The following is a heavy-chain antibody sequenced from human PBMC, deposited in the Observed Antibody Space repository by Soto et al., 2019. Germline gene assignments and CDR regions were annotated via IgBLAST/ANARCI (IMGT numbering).Heavy chain of an antibody. D-gene: IGHD3-16*01. J-gene: IGHJ6*02. V-gene: IGHV3-72*01. CDR1: RFTSSDHY. Sequence: PGGSLRVSCGVSRFTSSDHYMDWVRQAPGKGLEWVGRTANKRSRYTTEYAASVKGRFIISRDDSKNSVYLQMNSLKIEDTAVYYCARAGFGHGLDVWVQGTTVTVSS. CDR2: TANKRSRYTT. CDR3: ARAGFGHGLDV.